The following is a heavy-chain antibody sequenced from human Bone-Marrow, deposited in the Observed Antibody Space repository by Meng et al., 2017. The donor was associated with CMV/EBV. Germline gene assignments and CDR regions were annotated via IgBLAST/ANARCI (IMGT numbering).Heavy chain of an antibody. CDR3: ARGQIVVVVAAYYYYYGMDV. J-gene: IGHJ6*02. CDR2: IYYSGST. Sequence: GSLRLSCSVSGGSISSYYWTWIRQPPGKGLEWIGYIYYSGSTNYNPSLKSRVTISVDTSKNQFSLKLSSVTAADTAVYYCARGQIVVVVAAYYYYYGMDVWGQGTTVTVSS. CDR1: GGSISSYY. V-gene: IGHV4-59*12. D-gene: IGHD2-15*01.